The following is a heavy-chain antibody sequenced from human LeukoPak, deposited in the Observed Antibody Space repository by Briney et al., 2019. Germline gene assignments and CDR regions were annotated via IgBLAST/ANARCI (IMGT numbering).Heavy chain of an antibody. CDR3: AREPLRYFSQQTGGNVFDI. V-gene: IGHV3-21*01. Sequence: PGGSLRLSCAASGFTFSSYTMNWVRQAPGKGLDWVSSISSSSGYIYYADSMKGRFTISRDNAKNSLYLQMNSLRAEDTAVYYCAREPLRYFSQQTGGNVFDIWGQGTMVTVSS. CDR2: ISSSSGYI. D-gene: IGHD3-9*01. CDR1: GFTFSSYT. J-gene: IGHJ3*02.